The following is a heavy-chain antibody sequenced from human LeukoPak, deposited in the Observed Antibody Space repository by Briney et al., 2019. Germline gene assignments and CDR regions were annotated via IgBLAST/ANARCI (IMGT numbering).Heavy chain of an antibody. D-gene: IGHD3-10*01. CDR2: ISGSGGST. CDR1: GFTFSSYN. J-gene: IGHJ1*01. CDR3: AKEDVTMVRGLMEH. Sequence: GGSLRLSCAASGFTFSSYNMNWVRQAPGKGLEWVSAISGSGGSTYYADSVKGRFTISRDNSKNTLYLQMNSLRAEDTAVYYCAKEDVTMVRGLMEHWGQGTLVTVSS. V-gene: IGHV3-23*01.